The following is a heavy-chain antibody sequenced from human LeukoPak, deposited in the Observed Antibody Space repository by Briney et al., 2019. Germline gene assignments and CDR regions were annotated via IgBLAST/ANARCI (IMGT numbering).Heavy chain of an antibody. CDR1: GFTFSSHW. J-gene: IGHJ3*02. CDR3: ARVGYYGSGSRNAFDI. D-gene: IGHD3-10*01. V-gene: IGHV3-7*01. Sequence: GGSLRLSCAASGFTFSSHWMSWVRQAPGKGLEWVANIKQDGSEKYYVDSVKGRFTISRDNAKNSLYLQMNSLRAEDTAVYYCARVGYYGSGSRNAFDIWGQGTVVTVSS. CDR2: IKQDGSEK.